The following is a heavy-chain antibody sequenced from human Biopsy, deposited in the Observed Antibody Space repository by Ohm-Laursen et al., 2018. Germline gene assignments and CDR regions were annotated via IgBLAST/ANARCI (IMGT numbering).Heavy chain of an antibody. CDR1: GFRFDNTG. Sequence: SLRLSCAAPGFRFDNTGMHWVRQGPGKGLEWVAGISWSSDSITYAKSVTGRFTISRDNGENSLYLQMNSLRPEDTALYYCTKNTQWEGSGYLDAFHIWGHGTMVTVSS. CDR3: TKNTQWEGSGYLDAFHI. D-gene: IGHD3-22*01. V-gene: IGHV3-9*01. CDR2: ISWSSDSI. J-gene: IGHJ3*02.